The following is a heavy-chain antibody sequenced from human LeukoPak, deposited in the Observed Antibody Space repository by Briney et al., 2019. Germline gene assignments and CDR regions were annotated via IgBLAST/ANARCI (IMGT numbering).Heavy chain of an antibody. J-gene: IGHJ4*02. Sequence: PSETLSLTCVVSGDSIRNDYWWNWVRQPPGKGLEWIGEIYHSGSTNYNPSLKSRVTISVDTSKNQFSLKLSSVTAADTAVYYCARNRGLDYWGQGTLVTVSS. CDR1: GDSIRNDYW. V-gene: IGHV4-4*02. CDR3: ARNRGLDY. CDR2: IYHSGST. D-gene: IGHD1-14*01.